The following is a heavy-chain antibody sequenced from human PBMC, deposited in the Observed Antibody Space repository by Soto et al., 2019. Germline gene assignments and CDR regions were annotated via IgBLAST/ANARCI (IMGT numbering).Heavy chain of an antibody. J-gene: IGHJ3*01. D-gene: IGHD6-19*01. V-gene: IGHV4-34*02. CDR1: GSSFSGYY. CDR2: INPAGST. CDR3: IRGQWVVFALDL. Sequence: QVQPQQWGARLLKPSETLSLTCDVYGSSFSGYYWCWVRQSPGMGLEWMGEINPAGSTGYNPSLESRVSIPGDTSRRHLSLWLKSVTAGDTAMYYCIRGQWVVFALDLWGQGTTVIVSS.